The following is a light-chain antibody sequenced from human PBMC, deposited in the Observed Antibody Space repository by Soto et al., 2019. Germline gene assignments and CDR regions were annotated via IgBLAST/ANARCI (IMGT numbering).Light chain of an antibody. V-gene: IGLV1-40*01. Sequence: QSVLTQPPSVSGAPGQRVTISCTGSSSNIGAGYDVHWYQQLPGTAQKLLIYGNSNRPSGVPDRFSGSKSGTSASLAITGLQVEVEADYYCQSYDSSLSGSYVFGTGTKFTVL. J-gene: IGLJ1*01. CDR2: GNS. CDR3: QSYDSSLSGSYV. CDR1: SSNIGAGYD.